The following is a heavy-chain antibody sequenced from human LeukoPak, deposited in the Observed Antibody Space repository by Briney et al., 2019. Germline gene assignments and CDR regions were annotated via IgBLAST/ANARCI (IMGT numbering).Heavy chain of an antibody. CDR1: GYTLTTYA. CDR3: ARGTNYGDYSVGHAFDV. D-gene: IGHD4-17*01. CDR2: IHTVTGDT. J-gene: IGHJ3*01. V-gene: IGHV1-3*04. Sequence: ASVKVSCKASGYTLTTYAIQWMRQAPGQGLEWMGWIHTVTGDTKYSQRFQGRVTITRDTSASTAYMDLSGVRSEDTAVYYCARGTNYGDYSVGHAFDVWGQRTKVTLSS.